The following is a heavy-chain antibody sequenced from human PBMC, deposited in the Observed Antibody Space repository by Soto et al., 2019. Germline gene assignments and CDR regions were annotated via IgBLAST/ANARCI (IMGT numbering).Heavy chain of an antibody. CDR2: ILYDGSNQ. J-gene: IGHJ5*02. CDR1: GFTFSSYA. V-gene: IGHV3-33*06. D-gene: IGHD6-13*01. Sequence: PGGSLRLSCAASGFTFSSYAMHWVRQAPGKGLEWVAAILYDGSNQYYADAVKGRFTISRDNSKNTLYLQMNSLRVEDTAVYYCAKEGRVGYSTRIFRRDNWFDPWGRGTPVTVSS. CDR3: AKEGRVGYSTRIFRRDNWFDP.